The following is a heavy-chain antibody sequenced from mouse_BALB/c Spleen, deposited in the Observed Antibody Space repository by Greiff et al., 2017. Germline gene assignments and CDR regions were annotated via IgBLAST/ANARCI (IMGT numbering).Heavy chain of an antibody. Sequence: QVQLQQSGPGLVQPSQSLSITCTVSGFSLTSYGVHWVRQSPGKGLEWLGVIWSGGSTDYNAAFISRLSISKDNSKSHVFFKMNSLQANDTAIYYCAISPRDEKGYYYAMDYWGQGTSVTVSS. CDR3: AISPRDEKGYYYAMDY. CDR2: IWSGGST. J-gene: IGHJ4*01. CDR1: GFSLTSYG. V-gene: IGHV2-2*02.